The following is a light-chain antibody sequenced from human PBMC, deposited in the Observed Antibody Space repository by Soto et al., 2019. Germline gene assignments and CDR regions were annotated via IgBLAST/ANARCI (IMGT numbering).Light chain of an antibody. CDR1: QSVSGN. J-gene: IGKJ5*01. CDR2: AAS. V-gene: IGKV3D-20*02. Sequence: EIVMTQSPVTLSVSPGERATLSCRASQSVSGNLAWYQQKPGQAPRLLIYAASRRATGIPDRFSGSGSGTDFTLTISRLEPEDFAVYYCQQRSNWPPITFGQGTRLEIK. CDR3: QQRSNWPPIT.